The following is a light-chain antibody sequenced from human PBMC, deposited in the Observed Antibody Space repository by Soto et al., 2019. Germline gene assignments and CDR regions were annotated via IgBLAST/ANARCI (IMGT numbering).Light chain of an antibody. CDR3: SSYAGSNVVV. V-gene: IGLV2-8*01. J-gene: IGLJ2*01. Sequence: QSALTQPPSASGSPGQSVTISCTRTSSDVGGYNYVSWYQQHPGKAPKLMIYEVSKRPSGVPDRFSGSKSGNTASLTVSGLQAEDEADYYCSSYAGSNVVVFGGGTQLTVL. CDR2: EVS. CDR1: SSDVGGYNY.